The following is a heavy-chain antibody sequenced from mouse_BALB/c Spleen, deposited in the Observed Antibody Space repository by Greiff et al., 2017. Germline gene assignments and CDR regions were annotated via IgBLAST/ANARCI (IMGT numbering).Heavy chain of an antibody. J-gene: IGHJ1*01. CDR1: GFAFSSYD. Sequence: EVQRVESGGGLVKPGGSLKLSCAASGFAFSSYDMSWVRQTPEKRLEWVAYISSGGGSTYYPDTVKGRFTISRDNAKNTLYLQMSSLKSEDTAMYYCARPPPYYYGSSPWYFDVWGAGTTVTVSS. CDR3: ARPPPYYYGSSPWYFDV. CDR2: ISSGGGST. V-gene: IGHV5-12-1*01. D-gene: IGHD1-1*01.